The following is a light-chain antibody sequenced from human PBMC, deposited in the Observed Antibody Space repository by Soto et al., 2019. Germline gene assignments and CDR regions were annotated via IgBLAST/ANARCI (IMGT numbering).Light chain of an antibody. CDR1: QTVRSRY. CDR2: DAS. V-gene: IGKV3-20*01. J-gene: IGKJ1*01. CDR3: QHYGNLPRT. Sequence: EIVLTQSPGTLSLSPGERATLSCRASQTVRSRYLAWYQQKPGQAPRLLIYDASSRATGIPDRFSGSGSGTDFTLTINRLEPVDFAVYYCQHYGNLPRTFGQGTKVEIK.